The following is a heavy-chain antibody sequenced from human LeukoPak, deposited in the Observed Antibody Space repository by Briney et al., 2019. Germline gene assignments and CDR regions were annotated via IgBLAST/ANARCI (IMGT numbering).Heavy chain of an antibody. CDR1: GFTFSSYG. Sequence: GRSLRLSCAASGFTFSSYGMHWVRQAPGKGLEWVAVISYDGSNKYYADSVKGRFTISRDNSKNTLYLQMNSLRAEDTAVYYCAKELHSGSYYPAFGYWGQGTLVTVSS. CDR2: ISYDGSNK. D-gene: IGHD1-26*01. CDR3: AKELHSGSYYPAFGY. J-gene: IGHJ4*02. V-gene: IGHV3-30*18.